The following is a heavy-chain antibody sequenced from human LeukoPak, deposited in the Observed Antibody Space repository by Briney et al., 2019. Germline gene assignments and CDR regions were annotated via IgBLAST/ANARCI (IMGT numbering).Heavy chain of an antibody. Sequence: ASVKVSCKASGYTFTTYDINWVRQATGQGLEWMGWMNPNSGNTGYAQKFQGRVSMTRNTSISTAYMELNSLRAEDTAVYYCSYWGHEGFWSGYYGFDYWGQGTLVTVSS. D-gene: IGHD3-3*01. J-gene: IGHJ4*02. CDR1: GYTFTTYD. CDR2: MNPNSGNT. V-gene: IGHV1-8*01. CDR3: SYWGHEGFWSGYYGFDY.